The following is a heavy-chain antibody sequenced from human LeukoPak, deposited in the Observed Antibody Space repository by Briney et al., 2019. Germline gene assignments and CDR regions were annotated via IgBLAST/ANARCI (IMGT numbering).Heavy chain of an antibody. Sequence: SETLSLTCAVSGYSISSGYYWGWIRQPPGKGLDWIGSISHSGSTYYNPSLRSRVTISIDTSKNQFSLRLNSVTATDTAVYYCARVGGYSYGNYYFNYWGQGTLVTVSS. V-gene: IGHV4-38-2*01. CDR3: ARVGGYSYGNYYFNY. CDR2: ISHSGST. D-gene: IGHD5-18*01. J-gene: IGHJ4*02. CDR1: GYSISSGYY.